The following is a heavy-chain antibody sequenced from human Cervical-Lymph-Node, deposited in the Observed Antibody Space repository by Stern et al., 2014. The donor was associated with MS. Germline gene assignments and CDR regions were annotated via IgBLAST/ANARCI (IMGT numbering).Heavy chain of an antibody. Sequence: QVQLVQSGPGLVKPSETLSLTCTVSGASIRNFYWSWVRQPPGRGLEWIGNTYYTGNTNYNPSLKSRVTISVDTSKSQFSLRPSSVTAADTALYYCARDWGGMDVWGQGTTVTVSS. CDR3: ARDWGGMDV. V-gene: IGHV4-59*01. D-gene: IGHD7-27*01. CDR2: TYYTGNT. J-gene: IGHJ6*02. CDR1: GASIRNFY.